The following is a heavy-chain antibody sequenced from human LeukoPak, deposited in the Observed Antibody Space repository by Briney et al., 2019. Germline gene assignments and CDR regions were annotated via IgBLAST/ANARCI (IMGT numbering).Heavy chain of an antibody. J-gene: IGHJ4*02. D-gene: IGHD1-26*01. Sequence: PGGSLRLPCAASGFTFSNAWMSWVRQAPGKGLEWIGYIYYSGSTNYNPSLKSRVTISVDTSKNQFSLKLSSVTAADTAVYYCARGTGADYWGQGTLVTVSS. CDR1: GFTFSNAW. V-gene: IGHV4-59*08. CDR2: IYYSGST. CDR3: ARGTGADY.